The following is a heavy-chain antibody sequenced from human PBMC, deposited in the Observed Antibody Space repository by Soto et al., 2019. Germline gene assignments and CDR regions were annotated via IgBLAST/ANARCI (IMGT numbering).Heavy chain of an antibody. CDR2: IYSGGST. D-gene: IGHD3-22*01. CDR1: GFTVSTNY. Sequence: QPGGSLRLSCAASGFTVSTNYMSWARQAPGKGLEWVSVIYSGGSTYYADSVKGRFTISRDNSKNTLYLQMNSLRAEDTAVYYCARAQEYYYDISGYTFDYWGQGILVTVSS. CDR3: ARAQEYYYDISGYTFDY. J-gene: IGHJ4*02. V-gene: IGHV3-66*01.